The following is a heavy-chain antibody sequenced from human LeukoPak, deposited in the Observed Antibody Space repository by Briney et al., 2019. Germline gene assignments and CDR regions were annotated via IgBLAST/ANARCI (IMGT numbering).Heavy chain of an antibody. CDR1: GFTFSSYW. Sequence: GGSLRLSCAASGFTFSSYWMSWVRQAPGKGLEWVANIKQDGSEKYYVDSVKGRFTISRDNAKNSLYLQMNSLRAEDTAVYYCARVPYCSSTSCYKKGYYYYYMDVWGKGTTVTVSS. J-gene: IGHJ6*03. V-gene: IGHV3-7*01. D-gene: IGHD2-2*02. CDR3: ARVPYCSSTSCYKKGYYYYYMDV. CDR2: IKQDGSEK.